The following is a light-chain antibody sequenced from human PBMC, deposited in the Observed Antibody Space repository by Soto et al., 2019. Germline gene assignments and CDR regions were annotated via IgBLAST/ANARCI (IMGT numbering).Light chain of an antibody. CDR2: GNS. V-gene: IGLV1-40*01. J-gene: IGLJ1*01. CDR3: QSYDSSLSGYV. CDR1: SSNIGAGYD. Sequence: QSVLTQPPSVSGAPGQRVTIAFTGSSSNIGAGYDVHWYQQLPGTAPKLLIYGNSNRPSGVPDRFSGSKSGTSASRAITGLQAEDEADYYCQSYDSSLSGYVFGSGTKVTVL.